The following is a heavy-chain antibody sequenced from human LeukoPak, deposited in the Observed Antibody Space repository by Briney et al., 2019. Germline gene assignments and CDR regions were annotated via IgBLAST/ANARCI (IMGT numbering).Heavy chain of an antibody. J-gene: IGHJ5*02. D-gene: IGHD5-18*01. CDR3: ARMAYSYKTNWFDP. CDR2: ISAYNGNT. Sequence: ASVKVSCKASGYTFTSYGISWVRQAPGQGLEWMGWISAYNGNTNHAQKLQGRVTMTTDTSTSTAYMELRSLRSDDTAVYYCARMAYSYKTNWFDPWGQGTLVTVSS. CDR1: GYTFTSYG. V-gene: IGHV1-18*01.